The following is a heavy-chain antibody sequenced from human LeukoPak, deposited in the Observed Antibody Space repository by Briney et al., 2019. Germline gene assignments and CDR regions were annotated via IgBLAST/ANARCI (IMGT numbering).Heavy chain of an antibody. CDR2: ISYDGSNK. Sequence: GGSLRLPCAASGFTFSSYAMHWVRQAPGKGLERVAVISYDGSNKYYADSVKGRFTISRDNSKNTLYLQMNSLRAEDTAVYYCARARGYSGYASLDYWGQGTLVTVSS. V-gene: IGHV3-30-3*01. CDR1: GFTFSSYA. CDR3: ARARGYSGYASLDY. D-gene: IGHD5-12*01. J-gene: IGHJ4*02.